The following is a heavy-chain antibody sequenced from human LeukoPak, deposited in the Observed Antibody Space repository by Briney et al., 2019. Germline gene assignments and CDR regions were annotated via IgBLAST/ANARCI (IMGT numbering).Heavy chain of an antibody. CDR1: GGSINSGSYY. Sequence: PSETLSLTCTVSGGSINSGSYYWSWIRQPAGKGLEWIGRIYRTGSTNYNPSLKSRVTISVDTSKNQFSLKLSSVTAADTAVYYCARATVTTPFGYWGQGTLVTFSS. D-gene: IGHD4-17*01. J-gene: IGHJ4*02. CDR3: ARATVTTPFGY. CDR2: IYRTGST. V-gene: IGHV4-61*02.